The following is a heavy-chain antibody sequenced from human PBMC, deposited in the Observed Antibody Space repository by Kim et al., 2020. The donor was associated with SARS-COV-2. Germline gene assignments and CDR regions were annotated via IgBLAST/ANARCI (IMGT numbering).Heavy chain of an antibody. Sequence: GGSLRLSCAASGFTFSSYGMHWVRQAPGKGLEWVAVISYDGSNKYYADSVKGRFTISRDNSKNTLYLQMNRLRAEDTAVYYCARDWVDYYDSSGYHDYWGQGTLVTVSS. D-gene: IGHD3-22*01. CDR1: GFTFSSYG. CDR3: ARDWVDYYDSSGYHDY. J-gene: IGHJ4*02. V-gene: IGHV3-33*05. CDR2: ISYDGSNK.